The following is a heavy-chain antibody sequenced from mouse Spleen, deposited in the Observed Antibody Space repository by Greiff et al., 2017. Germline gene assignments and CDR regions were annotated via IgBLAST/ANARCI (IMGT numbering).Heavy chain of an antibody. J-gene: IGHJ3*01. Sequence: VQLQQSGPGLVAPSQSLSITCTVSGFSLTSYGVDWVRQTPGKGLEWLGVICGGGSTNKNSALKSRLSMSKDSSKCQVFLKMNSLQADDTAMYYWASGGDWGQGTLVTVSA. CDR2: ICGGGST. CDR3: ASGGD. V-gene: IGHV2-6*01. CDR1: GFSLTSYG.